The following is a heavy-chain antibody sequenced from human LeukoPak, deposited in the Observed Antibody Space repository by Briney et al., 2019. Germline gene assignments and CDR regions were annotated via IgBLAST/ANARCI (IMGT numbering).Heavy chain of an antibody. D-gene: IGHD3-10*01. CDR2: INYGGTT. CDR1: GGSISSNNYY. CDR3: ARYVVSGAGTYYFDY. J-gene: IGHJ4*02. Sequence: SETLSLTCTVSGGSISSNNYYWSWIRQPPGREMEWIASINYGGTTYYNPSLKSRVAISVDTSKNQFSLWLSSVTAADTAVYLCARYVVSGAGTYYFDYWGQGSLVTVSS. V-gene: IGHV4-39*01.